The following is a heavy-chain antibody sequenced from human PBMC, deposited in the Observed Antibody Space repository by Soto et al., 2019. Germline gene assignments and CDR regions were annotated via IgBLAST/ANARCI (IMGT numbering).Heavy chain of an antibody. Sequence: QLQLQESGSGLVKPSQTLSLTCAVSGGSISSGGYSWSWIRQPPGQGLEWIGYIYHSGSSYYNPSLKSRVTISVDRSKNQFSLKLSSVTAADTAVYYCAGSGYDHNSGMDVWGQGTTVTVSS. CDR2: IYHSGSS. J-gene: IGHJ6*02. CDR3: AGSGYDHNSGMDV. D-gene: IGHD3-22*01. V-gene: IGHV4-30-2*01. CDR1: GGSISSGGYS.